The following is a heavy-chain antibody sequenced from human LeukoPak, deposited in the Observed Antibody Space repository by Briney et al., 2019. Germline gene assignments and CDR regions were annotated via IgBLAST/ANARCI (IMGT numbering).Heavy chain of an antibody. Sequence: GRSLRLSCAASGFTFSSYGMHWVRQAPGKGLEWVAVIWYDGSNKYYADSVKGRFTISGDNSKNTLYLQMNSLRAEDTAVYYCARDLYDTLPYDYYGMDVWGKGTTVTVSS. J-gene: IGHJ6*04. D-gene: IGHD3-9*01. CDR3: ARDLYDTLPYDYYGMDV. CDR2: IWYDGSNK. V-gene: IGHV3-33*01. CDR1: GFTFSSYG.